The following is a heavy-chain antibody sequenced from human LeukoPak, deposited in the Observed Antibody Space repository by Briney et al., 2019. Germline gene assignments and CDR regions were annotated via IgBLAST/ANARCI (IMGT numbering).Heavy chain of an antibody. Sequence: SETLSLTCTVSGGSISGYYWTWIRQPPGQGLEWIAYIHSSGYTNYNPSLRSRVTILVDTSKDQFSLKVTSVTAADTAVYYCAKRQGPKNGSYDYFDPWGRGTLVTVSS. D-gene: IGHD1-26*01. V-gene: IGHV4-59*08. CDR3: AKRQGPKNGSYDYFDP. CDR1: GGSISGYY. CDR2: IHSSGYT. J-gene: IGHJ5*02.